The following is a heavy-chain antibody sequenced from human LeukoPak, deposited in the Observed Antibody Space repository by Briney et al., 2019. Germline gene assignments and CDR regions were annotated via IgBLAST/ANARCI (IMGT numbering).Heavy chain of an antibody. Sequence: PGGSLRLSCEASGFTFGSYAMYWVRQAPGKGLEWVAGIFGSGGSAHYADSVKGRFTISRDNSKNTVYLQINNLRVEDTAVYYCGKTTTGHSSGQKPAWPVDYWGQGTLVTVSS. CDR2: IFGSGGSA. V-gene: IGHV3-23*01. CDR1: GFTFGSYA. J-gene: IGHJ4*02. CDR3: GKTTTGHSSGQKPAWPVDY. D-gene: IGHD6-19*01.